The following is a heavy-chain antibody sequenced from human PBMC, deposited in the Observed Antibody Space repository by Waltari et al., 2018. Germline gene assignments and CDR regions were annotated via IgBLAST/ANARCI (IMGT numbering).Heavy chain of an antibody. CDR3: ARGRKTRYCSGGSCPRSYNWFDP. CDR2: INHSGST. V-gene: IGHV4-34*01. Sequence: QVQLQQWGAGLLKPSETLSLTCAVYGGSFSGYYWSWIRQPPGQGLEWIGEINHSGSTNYNPSLKSRVTISVDTSKNQFSLKLSSVTAADTAVYYCARGRKTRYCSGGSCPRSYNWFDPWGQGTLVTVSS. CDR1: GGSFSGYY. D-gene: IGHD2-15*01. J-gene: IGHJ5*02.